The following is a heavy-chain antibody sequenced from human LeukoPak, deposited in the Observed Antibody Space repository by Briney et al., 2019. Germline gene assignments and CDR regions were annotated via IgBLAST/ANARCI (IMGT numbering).Heavy chain of an antibody. CDR1: GYTFTIYD. Sequence: ASVTVSCTSSGYTFTIYDINWVRQASGQGLEWMGWMNPNSGNTGYAQKFQGRVTITRNTSISTAHMELSSLRSEDTAVYYCARGTPRYYYGMDVWGQGTTVTVSS. CDR3: ARGTPRYYYGMDV. CDR2: MNPNSGNT. J-gene: IGHJ6*02. V-gene: IGHV1-8*01.